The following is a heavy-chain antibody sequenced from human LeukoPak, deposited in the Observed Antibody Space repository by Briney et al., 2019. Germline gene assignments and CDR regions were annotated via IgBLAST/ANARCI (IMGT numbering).Heavy chain of an antibody. CDR1: AFTFSHYS. J-gene: IGHJ6*03. CDR2: IKQDGSEK. V-gene: IGHV3-7*01. CDR3: AKGVVVAATTSDYYYYYMDV. Sequence: PGGSLRLSCAASAFTFSHYSMNWVRQAPGKGLEWVANIKQDGSEKYYVDSVKGRFTISRDNAKNSLYLQMNSVRAEDTAVYYRAKGVVVAATTSDYYYYYMDVWGKGTTVTISS. D-gene: IGHD2-15*01.